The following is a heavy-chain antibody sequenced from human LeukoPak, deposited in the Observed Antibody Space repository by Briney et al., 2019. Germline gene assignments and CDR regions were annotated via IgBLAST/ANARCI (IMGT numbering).Heavy chain of an antibody. CDR1: GFTFSSYA. CDR2: IIPSGHTT. Sequence: GGSLRLSCAASGFTFSSYAMHWVRQAPGKGLEWVSGIIPSGHTTYYADSVRGRFTISRDNSRNTLYLQMNSLRAEDTAVYYCAKDDRWLQFCCWGQGTLVTVSA. D-gene: IGHD5-24*01. V-gene: IGHV3-23*01. J-gene: IGHJ4*02. CDR3: AKDDRWLQFCC.